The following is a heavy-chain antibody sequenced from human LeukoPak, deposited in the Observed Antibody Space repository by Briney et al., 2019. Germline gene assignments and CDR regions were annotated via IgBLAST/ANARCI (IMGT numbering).Heavy chain of an antibody. J-gene: IGHJ6*03. D-gene: IGHD3-16*01. CDR3: VRDPIGGNYYYYMDV. V-gene: IGHV3-23*01. Sequence: GGSLRLSCAASGFTFSSYAMSWVRQAPGKGLEWVSAISGSGGSTYYADSVKGRFTISRDNSKNTLYLQMNSLRAEDEAVYYCVRDPIGGNYYYYMDVWGKGTTVTVSS. CDR1: GFTFSSYA. CDR2: ISGSGGST.